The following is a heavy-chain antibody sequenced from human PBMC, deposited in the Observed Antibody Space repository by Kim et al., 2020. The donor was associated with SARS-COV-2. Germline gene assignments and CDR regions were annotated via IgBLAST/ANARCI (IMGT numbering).Heavy chain of an antibody. V-gene: IGHV4-59*09. Sequence: GRPNSTPSLTSRVTISVDTSKNQFSLKLSSVTAADTAVYYCARGTSGPDYWGQGTLVTVSS. J-gene: IGHJ4*02. D-gene: IGHD5-12*01. CDR3: ARGTSGPDY. CDR2: GRP.